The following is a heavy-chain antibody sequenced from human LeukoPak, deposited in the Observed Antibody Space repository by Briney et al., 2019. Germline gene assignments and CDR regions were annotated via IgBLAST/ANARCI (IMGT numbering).Heavy chain of an antibody. D-gene: IGHD6-19*01. CDR1: GFTFSSYW. J-gene: IGHJ5*01. CDR3: AKSYSSGWYDC. V-gene: IGHV3-48*04. Sequence: GGSLRLSCAASGFTFSSYWMSWVRQAPGKGLEWVSYISSSGSTVYYADSVKGRFTISRDNAKNSLYLQMNSLRADDTAVYYCAKSYSSGWYDCWGQGTLVTVSS. CDR2: ISSSGSTV.